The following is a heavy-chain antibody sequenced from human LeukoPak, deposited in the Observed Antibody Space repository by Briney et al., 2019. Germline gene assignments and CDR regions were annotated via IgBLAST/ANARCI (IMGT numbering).Heavy chain of an antibody. J-gene: IGHJ4*02. CDR1: GGSISSYY. CDR2: INHSGST. V-gene: IGHV4-34*01. Sequence: SETLSLTCTVSGGSISSYYWSWIRQPPGKGLEWIGEINHSGSTNYNPSLKSRVTISVDTSKNQFSLKLSSVTAADTAVYYCARGLGYCSSTSCSFDYWGQGTLVTVSS. D-gene: IGHD2-2*01. CDR3: ARGLGYCSSTSCSFDY.